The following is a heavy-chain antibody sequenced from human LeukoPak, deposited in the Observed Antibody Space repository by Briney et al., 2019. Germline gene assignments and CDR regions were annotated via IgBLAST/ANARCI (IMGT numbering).Heavy chain of an antibody. V-gene: IGHV1-46*01. D-gene: IGHD6-13*01. Sequence: VASVKVSCKASGYTFTSYYMHWVRQAPGQGLEWMGIINPSGGSASYAQEFQGRVTMTRDTSTSTVYMELSSLKSEDTAVYYCASGQLGITAAGTQGLPTHWGQGTLVTVSS. J-gene: IGHJ4*02. CDR2: INPSGGSA. CDR1: GYTFTSYY. CDR3: ASGQLGITAAGTQGLPTH.